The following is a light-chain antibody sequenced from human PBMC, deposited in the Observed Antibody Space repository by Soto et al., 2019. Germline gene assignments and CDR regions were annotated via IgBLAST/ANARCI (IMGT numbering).Light chain of an antibody. V-gene: IGKV1-5*03. J-gene: IGKJ1*01. CDR2: EAS. Sequence: DIQMTQSPSTLSASVGDRVTITCRASQSISGWLAWYQQKPGKAPNLLIFEASILESGVPSSYSGSESGTEITRTINSRQPDDFATSYYQQYTTDSPTFGQGTKVEI. CDR3: QQYTTDSPT. CDR1: QSISGW.